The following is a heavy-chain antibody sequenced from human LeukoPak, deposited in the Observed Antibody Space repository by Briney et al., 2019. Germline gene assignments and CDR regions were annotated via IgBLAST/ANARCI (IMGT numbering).Heavy chain of an antibody. V-gene: IGHV1-2*02. J-gene: IGHJ4*02. CDR3: ARGFSYLDS. Sequence: ASVKVSCKASGYTFTDYYMHWVRQAPGQGLEWMGWINPDSGGTNYAQNFQGRVTMTRDTSISTAYMDLSRLRYDDTAVYYCARGFSYLDSWGQGTLVTVSS. CDR2: INPDSGGT. CDR1: GYTFTDYY. D-gene: IGHD2/OR15-2a*01.